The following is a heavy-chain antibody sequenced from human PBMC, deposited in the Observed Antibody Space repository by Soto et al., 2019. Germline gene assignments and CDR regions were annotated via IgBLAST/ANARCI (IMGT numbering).Heavy chain of an antibody. CDR2: INWNGGST. V-gene: IGHV3-20*04. CDR3: ARCPPYDSSGHPYGY. Sequence: GGSLRLSCAASGFTFDDYGMSWVRQAPGKGLEWVSGINWNGGSTGYADSVKGRFTISRDNAKNSLYLQMNSLRAEDTALYYCARCPPYDSSGHPYGYWGQGTLVTVSS. CDR1: GFTFDDYG. J-gene: IGHJ4*02. D-gene: IGHD3-22*01.